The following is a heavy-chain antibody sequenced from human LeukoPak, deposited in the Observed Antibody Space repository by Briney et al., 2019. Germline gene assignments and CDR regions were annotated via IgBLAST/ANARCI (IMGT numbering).Heavy chain of an antibody. CDR1: GVTFSIYA. CDR3: AIMHGYYDGSGYCVQ. D-gene: IGHD3-22*01. Sequence: PGGSLRLSSAASGVTFSIYAMSWVRHAPGEGLEWDSFIITSGATTSYADSVKGRFSISRDNPRNTLYMRMNRLVDKSTPLYYSAIMHGYYDGSGYCVQWGQGTLGTVSS. J-gene: IGHJ4*02. CDR2: IITSGATT. V-gene: IGHV3-23*01.